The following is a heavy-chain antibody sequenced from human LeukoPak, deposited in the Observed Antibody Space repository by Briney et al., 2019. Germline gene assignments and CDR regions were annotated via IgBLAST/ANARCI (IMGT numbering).Heavy chain of an antibody. CDR2: ISANNGNR. D-gene: IGHD4-23*01. CDR1: GYTFTNYG. J-gene: IGHJ4*02. Sequence: GASVTVSFKASGYTFTNYGISWVRQAPGQGLEWMGWISANNGNRNYALKLQDRVSMTTDTSTSTAYMELRSLRSDDTAVYYCARQGYGGHSRGAADYWGQGTLVTVSS. V-gene: IGHV1-18*01. CDR3: ARQGYGGHSRGAADY.